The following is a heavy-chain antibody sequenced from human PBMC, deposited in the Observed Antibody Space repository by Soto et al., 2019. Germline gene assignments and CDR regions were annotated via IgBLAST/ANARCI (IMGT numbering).Heavy chain of an antibody. J-gene: IGHJ4*02. V-gene: IGHV3-30-3*01. D-gene: IGHD3-3*01. CDR3: ARWTFGVVSSFDY. CDR1: GFTFSSSA. CDR2: ISYDGSNK. Sequence: QVQLVESGGGVVQPGRSLRLSCAASGFTFSSSAMHWVRQAPGKGLEWVTVISYDGSNKYYADSMKGRFTISRDNSKNTLYLQMNSLRTKDTAVYYCARWTFGVVSSFDYWGQGTLVTVSS.